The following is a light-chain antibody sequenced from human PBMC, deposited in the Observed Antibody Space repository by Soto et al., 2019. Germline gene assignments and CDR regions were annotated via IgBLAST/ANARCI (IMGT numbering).Light chain of an antibody. CDR2: VNG. J-gene: IGLJ1*01. CDR1: SSNIGAGGD. Sequence: QSVLTQPPSVSGAPGQRVTISCTGSSSNIGAGGDVHWYQQLLGTAPKLLIYVNGNWPSGVPDRFSGFRSGTSASLVITGLQAEDEADYYCQSYDSGLSISIFGTGTKVTVL. CDR3: QSYDSGLSISI. V-gene: IGLV1-40*01.